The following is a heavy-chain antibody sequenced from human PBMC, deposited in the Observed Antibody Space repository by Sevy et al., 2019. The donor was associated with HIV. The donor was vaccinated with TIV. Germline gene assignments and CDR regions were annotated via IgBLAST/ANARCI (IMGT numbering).Heavy chain of an antibody. J-gene: IGHJ4*02. CDR3: ASLYNGFDY. D-gene: IGHD1-20*01. CDR1: GFALSNYY. Sequence: GGSLRLSCAASGFALSNYYAMHWVRQAPGKGLEWVSSISSSSTYISYADSVKGRFTISRDNAENSLFLQMNSLRAEDTAVYYCASLYNGFDYWGQGTLVTVSS. CDR2: ISSSSTYI. V-gene: IGHV3-21*01.